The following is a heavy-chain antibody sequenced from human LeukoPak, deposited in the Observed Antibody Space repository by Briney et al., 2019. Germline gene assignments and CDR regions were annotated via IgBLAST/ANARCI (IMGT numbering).Heavy chain of an antibody. Sequence: GGSLRLSCAASGFTFSSYWMSWVRQAPGKGLEWVANIKQDGSEKYYVDSVKGRFTISRDNAKNSLYLQMNSLRAEDTAVYYCARSTQAIARRYYYYGMDVWGQGTTVTVSS. D-gene: IGHD2-15*01. CDR1: GFTFSSYW. J-gene: IGHJ6*02. V-gene: IGHV3-7*01. CDR3: ARSTQAIARRYYYYGMDV. CDR2: IKQDGSEK.